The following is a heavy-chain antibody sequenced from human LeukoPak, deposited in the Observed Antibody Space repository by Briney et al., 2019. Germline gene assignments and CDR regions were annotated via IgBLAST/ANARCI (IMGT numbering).Heavy chain of an antibody. CDR3: ARHTDGNDSDAFDI. CDR1: GYSFTNYW. Sequence: KVSCKGFGYSFTNYWIGWVRQMPGKGLEWIGIIYPDYSETTYSPSFQGQVTMLVDKPINTAYLQWNSLRASDAAMYYCARHTDGNDSDAFDIRGQGTMVAVSS. D-gene: IGHD2-8*02. J-gene: IGHJ3*02. V-gene: IGHV5-51*01. CDR2: IYPDYSET.